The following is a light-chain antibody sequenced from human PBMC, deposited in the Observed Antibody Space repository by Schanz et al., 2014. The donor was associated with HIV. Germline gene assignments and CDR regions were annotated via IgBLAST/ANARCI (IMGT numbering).Light chain of an antibody. CDR2: GAS. V-gene: IGKV3-15*01. J-gene: IGKJ2*01. CDR1: QSVGAK. Sequence: DIVMTQSPVTLSVSPGESATLSCRASQSVGAKFAWYQQKLGQPPRLLIYGASTRATGIPDRFSGSGSGTEFTLTISSLQSEDFAVYYCQQSNKWPYTFGQGTRLQIK. CDR3: QQSNKWPYT.